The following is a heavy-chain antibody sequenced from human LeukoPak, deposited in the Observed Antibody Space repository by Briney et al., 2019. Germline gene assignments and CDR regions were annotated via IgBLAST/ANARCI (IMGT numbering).Heavy chain of an antibody. CDR2: ISYDGSNK. D-gene: IGHD3-10*01. CDR1: GFTFSSYG. V-gene: IGHV3-30*03. CDR3: AREFYYGSGSRQRYFQH. J-gene: IGHJ1*01. Sequence: GRSLRLSCAASGFTFSSYGMHWVRQAPGKGLEWVAVISYDGSNKYFADSVKGRFTISRDNSKNTLYLQMNSLRAEDTAVYYCAREFYYGSGSRQRYFQHWGQGTLVTVSS.